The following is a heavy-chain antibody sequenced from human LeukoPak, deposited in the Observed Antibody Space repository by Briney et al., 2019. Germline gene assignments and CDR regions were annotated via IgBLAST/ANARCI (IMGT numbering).Heavy chain of an antibody. V-gene: IGHV1-2*02. CDR3: AKGGAPYDFWSGYLEY. CDR1: GYTFTTYY. Sequence: ASVKVSCKVSGYTFTTYYIYWVRQAPGQGLEWMGWINPNTGGTNYAQDFQGRVTMTRDTSISTVYMELTSLRSDDTAIYYCAKGGAPYDFWSGYLEYWGQGILVTVSS. J-gene: IGHJ4*02. CDR2: INPNTGGT. D-gene: IGHD3-3*01.